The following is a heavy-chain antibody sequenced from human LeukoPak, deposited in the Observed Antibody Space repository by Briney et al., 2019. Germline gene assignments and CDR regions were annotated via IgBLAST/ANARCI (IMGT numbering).Heavy chain of an antibody. Sequence: GGSLRLSCAASGFTFSSYWMSWVRQAPGKGLEWVANIKQDGSEKYYVDSVKGRFTISRDNAKNSLYLQMNSLRAEDTAVYYCARDQDSSGYYYGGAFDIWGQGTMVTVSS. D-gene: IGHD3-22*01. J-gene: IGHJ3*02. CDR1: GFTFSSYW. CDR2: IKQDGSEK. CDR3: ARDQDSSGYYYGGAFDI. V-gene: IGHV3-7*01.